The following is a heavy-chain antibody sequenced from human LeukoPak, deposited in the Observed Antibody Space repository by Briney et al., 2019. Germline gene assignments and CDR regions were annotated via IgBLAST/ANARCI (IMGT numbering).Heavy chain of an antibody. D-gene: IGHD3-22*01. CDR2: INHSGST. J-gene: IGHJ5*02. Sequence: SETLSLTCAVYGGSFSGYYWSWIRQPPGKGLEWIGEINHSGSTNYNPSLKSRVTISVDTSKNQFSLKLSSVTAADTAVYYCARGLDSSGYYYGFDPWGQGALVTVS. CDR3: ARGLDSSGYYYGFDP. CDR1: GGSFSGYY. V-gene: IGHV4-34*01.